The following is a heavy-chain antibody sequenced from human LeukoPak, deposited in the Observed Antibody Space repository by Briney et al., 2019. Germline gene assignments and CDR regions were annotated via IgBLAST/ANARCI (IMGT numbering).Heavy chain of an antibody. CDR2: IIPIFGTA. CDR1: GGTFSSYA. CDR3: ASLMMVLEMATAMEAFDI. J-gene: IGHJ3*02. D-gene: IGHD5-24*01. V-gene: IGHV1-69*05. Sequence: SVKVSCKASGGTFSSYAISWVRQAPGQGLEWMGRIIPIFGTANYAQKFQGRVTITTDESASTAYMELSSLRSEDTAVYYCASLMMVLEMATAMEAFDIWGQGTMVTVSS.